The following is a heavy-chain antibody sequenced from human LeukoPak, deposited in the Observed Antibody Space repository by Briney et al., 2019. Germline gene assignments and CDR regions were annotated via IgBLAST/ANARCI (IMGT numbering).Heavy chain of an antibody. J-gene: IGHJ4*02. CDR1: GGTFSSYA. CDR2: IIPIFGTA. CDR3: ARVVCSSTSCYKDY. V-gene: IGHV1-69*05. Sequence: ASVKVSCKASGGTFSSYAISWVRQAPGQGLEWMGGIIPIFGTANYAQKFQGRVTITTDESTSTAYMELSSLRSEDTAVYYWARVVCSSTSCYKDYGGQGTLVTVSS. D-gene: IGHD2-2*02.